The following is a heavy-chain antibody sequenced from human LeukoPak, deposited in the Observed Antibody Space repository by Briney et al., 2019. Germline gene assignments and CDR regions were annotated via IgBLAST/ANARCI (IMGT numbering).Heavy chain of an antibody. Sequence: GASVKVSCKASGYTFTSYDINWVRQAPGQGLEWMGWISAYNGNTNYAQKLQGRVTMTTDTSTSTAYMELRSLRSDDTAVYYCARSRVPGVIDYWGQGTLVTVSS. J-gene: IGHJ4*02. V-gene: IGHV1-18*01. D-gene: IGHD7-27*01. CDR2: ISAYNGNT. CDR3: ARSRVPGVIDY. CDR1: GYTFTSYD.